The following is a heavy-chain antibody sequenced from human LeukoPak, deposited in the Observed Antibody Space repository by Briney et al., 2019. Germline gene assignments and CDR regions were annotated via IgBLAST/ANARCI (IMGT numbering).Heavy chain of an antibody. CDR2: TSGNNGNT. CDR1: GYTFTSYG. CDR3: ARVFSGSYSDAFDI. D-gene: IGHD1-26*01. Sequence: GASVKVSCKASGYTFTSYGISWVRQAPGQGFEWMGWTSGNNGNTKYAQKFQGRMTMTTDTSTSTAYMELRSLRSDDTAVYYCARVFSGSYSDAFDIWGQGTMVTVSS. J-gene: IGHJ3*02. V-gene: IGHV1-18*01.